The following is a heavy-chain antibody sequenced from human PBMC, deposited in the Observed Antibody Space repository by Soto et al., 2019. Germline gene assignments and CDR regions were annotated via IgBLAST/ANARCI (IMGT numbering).Heavy chain of an antibody. CDR1: GGSCSRYS. Sequence: LETLSLTCAVYGGSCSRYSWTWIRQPPGTGLEWIGEINHSGSTNYNPSLKSRVTISVDTSKSQFSLKLTSVTAADTAVYYCARDKITGLFDYWGQGTLVTVSS. CDR2: INHSGST. J-gene: IGHJ4*02. CDR3: ARDKITGLFDY. D-gene: IGHD3-10*01. V-gene: IGHV4-34*01.